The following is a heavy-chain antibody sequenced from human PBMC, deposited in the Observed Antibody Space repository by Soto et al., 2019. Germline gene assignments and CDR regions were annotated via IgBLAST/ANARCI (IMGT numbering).Heavy chain of an antibody. CDR3: ARDSSLVGGGCGMDV. CDR2: IYYSGST. D-gene: IGHD3-16*01. J-gene: IGHJ6*02. Sequence: SETLSLTCTVSGGSISSGGYYWSWIRQHPGKGLEWIGYIYYSGSTYYNPSLKSRVTISVDTSKNQFSLKLSSVTAADTAVYYCARDSSLVGGGCGMDVWGQGTTVTVSS. CDR1: GGSISSGGYY. V-gene: IGHV4-31*03.